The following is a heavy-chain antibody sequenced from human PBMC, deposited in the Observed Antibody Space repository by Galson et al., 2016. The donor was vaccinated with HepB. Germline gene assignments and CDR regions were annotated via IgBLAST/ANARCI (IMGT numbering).Heavy chain of an antibody. Sequence: SETLSLTCTVSGGSIDSSFYFWGWVRQPPGKGPEWIGSIHYSGNTYYNPSLKSRVTLAMDTSKNHFSLKLSSVTAADTAVYYCATHIYADFWDGYYFPDFWGLGTVVTVSS. D-gene: IGHD3-3*01. CDR3: ATHIYADFWDGYYFPDF. V-gene: IGHV4-39*02. J-gene: IGHJ4*02. CDR1: GGSIDSSFYF. CDR2: IHYSGNT.